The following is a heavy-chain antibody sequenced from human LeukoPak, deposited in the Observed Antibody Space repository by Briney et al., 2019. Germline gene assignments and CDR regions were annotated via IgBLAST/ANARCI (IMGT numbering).Heavy chain of an antibody. V-gene: IGHV3-30*18. J-gene: IGHJ6*02. D-gene: IGHD3-10*01. CDR1: GFTFSSYG. CDR3: AKDLRSMVRGACMDA. CDR2: ITYDGYYK. Sequence: GRSLRLSCAASGFTFSSYGMHWVRQAPGKGLEWVAVITYDGYYKYYADSVKGRFTISSDNSKNTLFLQMNSLRAEDTAVYYCAKDLRSMVRGACMDAWGQGTTVTVSS.